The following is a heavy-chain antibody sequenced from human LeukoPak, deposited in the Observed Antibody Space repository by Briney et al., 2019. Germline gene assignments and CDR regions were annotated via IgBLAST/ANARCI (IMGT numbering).Heavy chain of an antibody. Sequence: PSETLSLTCTVSGGSISSYYWSWIRQPPGKGLEWIGYIYYSGSTNYNPSLKSRVTISVDTSKNQFSLELSSVTAADTAVYYCATYVSHNWFDPWGQGTLVTVSS. D-gene: IGHD3-16*01. J-gene: IGHJ5*02. CDR2: IYYSGST. V-gene: IGHV4-59*01. CDR1: GGSISSYY. CDR3: ATYVSHNWFDP.